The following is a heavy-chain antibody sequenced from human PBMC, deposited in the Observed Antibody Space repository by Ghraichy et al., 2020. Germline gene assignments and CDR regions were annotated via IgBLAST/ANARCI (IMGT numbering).Heavy chain of an antibody. Sequence: SETLSLTCTVSGDSISSSSSSWGWIRQPPGKGLEWIGSIYYSGSTYYNPSLKGRVTISVDTSKNQFSLKLSSVTAADTAVYYCARQTLYYYDSSGGWYFDLWGRGTLVTVSS. CDR1: GDSISSSSSS. V-gene: IGHV4-39*01. J-gene: IGHJ2*01. CDR3: ARQTLYYYDSSGGWYFDL. D-gene: IGHD3-22*01. CDR2: IYYSGST.